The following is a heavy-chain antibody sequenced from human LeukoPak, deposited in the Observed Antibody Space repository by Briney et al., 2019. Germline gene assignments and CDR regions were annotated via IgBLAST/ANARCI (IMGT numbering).Heavy chain of an antibody. CDR3: ASNLAYCGGDCYSQGNWFDP. D-gene: IGHD2-21*02. Sequence: SVKVSCKASGGTFSSYAISWVRQAPGQGLEWMGRIIPILGIANYAQKFQGRVTITADKSTGTAYMELSSLRSEDTAVYYCASNLAYCGGDCYSQGNWFDPWGQGTLVTVSS. V-gene: IGHV1-69*04. CDR2: IIPILGIA. CDR1: GGTFSSYA. J-gene: IGHJ5*02.